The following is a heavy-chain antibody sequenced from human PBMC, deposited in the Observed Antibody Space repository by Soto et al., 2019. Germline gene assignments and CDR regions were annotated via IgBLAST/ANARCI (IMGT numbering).Heavy chain of an antibody. V-gene: IGHV3-53*01. D-gene: IGHD3-22*01. CDR2: IYSGGST. J-gene: IGHJ3*02. Sequence: GGSPRLSXAASGFTVSSNYMSWVRQAPGKGLEWVSVIYSGGSTYYADSVKGRFTISRDNSKNTLYLQMNSLRAEDTAVYYCARGGPGDSSGYYPRPFDIWGQGTMVTVSS. CDR1: GFTVSSNY. CDR3: ARGGPGDSSGYYPRPFDI.